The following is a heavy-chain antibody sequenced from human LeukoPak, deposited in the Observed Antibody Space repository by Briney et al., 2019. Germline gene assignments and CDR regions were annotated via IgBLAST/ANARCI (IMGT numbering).Heavy chain of an antibody. J-gene: IGHJ6*03. CDR3: AKSYYYGSGSYYRSYYYYMDV. Sequence: GGSLRPSCAAPGFTFRSYAMSWVRQAPGKGLEWVPAFSGIGGGTYYADSVKGRFTISRDNSRNTLYLQMNSLRAEDTAVYYCAKSYYYGSGSYYRSYYYYMDVWGKGTTVTVSS. CDR1: GFTFRSYA. CDR2: FSGIGGGT. V-gene: IGHV3-23*01. D-gene: IGHD3-10*01.